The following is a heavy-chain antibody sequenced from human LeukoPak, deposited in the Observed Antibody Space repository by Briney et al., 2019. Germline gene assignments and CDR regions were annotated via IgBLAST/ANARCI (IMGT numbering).Heavy chain of an antibody. CDR1: AFALSTYT. V-gene: IGHV3-21*01. CDR3: ARFVDQSTYYFDS. CDR2: INPDSKYI. Sequence: GGSLRLSCAASAFALSTYTMERVRLAPGKGLEWVSSINPDSKYIYYRDSVRGRFTISRDNAKNSLYLQMNSLRVEDTAVYFCARFVDQSTYYFDSWGQGTLVIVSS. J-gene: IGHJ4*02. D-gene: IGHD3-10*01.